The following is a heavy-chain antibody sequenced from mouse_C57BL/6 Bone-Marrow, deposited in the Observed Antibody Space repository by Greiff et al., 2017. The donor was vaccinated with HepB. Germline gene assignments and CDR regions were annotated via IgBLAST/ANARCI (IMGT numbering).Heavy chain of an antibody. J-gene: IGHJ2*01. V-gene: IGHV1-54*01. CDR3: ARGTDLGNYFDY. CDR1: GYAFTNYL. CDR2: INPGSGGT. D-gene: IGHD3-3*01. Sequence: QVQLQQSGAELVRPGTSVKVSCKASGYAFTNYLIEWVKQRPGQGLEWIGVINPGSGGTNYNEKFKGKATLTAAKSSSTAYMQLSSLTSEDSAVYFCARGTDLGNYFDYWGQGTTLTVSS.